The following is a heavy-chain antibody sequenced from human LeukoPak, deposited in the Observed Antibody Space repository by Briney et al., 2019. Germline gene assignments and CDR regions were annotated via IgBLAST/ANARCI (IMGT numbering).Heavy chain of an antibody. J-gene: IGHJ3*02. D-gene: IGHD6-6*01. V-gene: IGHV1-69*05. CDR3: ARAREYSSSSSAFDI. Sequence: ASVKVSCKASGGTFSSYAISWVRQAPGQGLEWMGEIIPIFGTANYAQKFQGRVTITTDESTSTAYMELSSLRSEDTAVYYCARAREYSSSSSAFDIWGQGTMVTVSS. CDR2: IIPIFGTA. CDR1: GGTFSSYA.